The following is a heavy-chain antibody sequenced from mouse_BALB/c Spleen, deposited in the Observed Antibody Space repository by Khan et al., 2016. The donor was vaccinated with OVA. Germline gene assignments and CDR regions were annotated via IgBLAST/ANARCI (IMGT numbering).Heavy chain of an antibody. J-gene: IGHJ4*01. CDR1: GFSLTDYG. Sequence: VQLQESGPALVAPSQSLSITCTISGFSLTDYGVHWVRQPPGKGLEWLVVIWSDGSTTYNSALKSRLSISKDNSKSQVFLKMNSLQTDDTAVYYCARQPYYHYYVMDCWGQGTSVTVSS. CDR3: ARQPYYHYYVMDC. D-gene: IGHD2-10*01. CDR2: IWSDGST. V-gene: IGHV2-6-1*01.